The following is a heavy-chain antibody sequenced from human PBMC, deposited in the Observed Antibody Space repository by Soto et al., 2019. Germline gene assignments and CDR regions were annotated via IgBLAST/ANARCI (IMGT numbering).Heavy chain of an antibody. Sequence: PPETLSLTCTVSGGFSSSYYWTWIRQPPGEELEWIGFVYYGGITSYNPSLESRVTISVDTSEDQFSLKLNSVTAADTAVYYCARGRSYCGGDCYSDYFDYWGQGTPVTV. CDR3: ARGRSYCGGDCYSDYFDY. J-gene: IGHJ4*02. D-gene: IGHD2-21*02. CDR2: VYYGGIT. CDR1: GGFSSSYY. V-gene: IGHV4-59*01.